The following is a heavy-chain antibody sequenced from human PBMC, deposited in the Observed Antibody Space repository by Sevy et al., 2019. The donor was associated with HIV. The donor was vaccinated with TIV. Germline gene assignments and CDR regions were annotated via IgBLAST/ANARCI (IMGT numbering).Heavy chain of an antibody. J-gene: IGHJ6*03. V-gene: IGHV1-18*01. CDR3: ARRRPHDYYYFYMDV. Sequence: ASVKVSCKASGYTFTSFGISWVRQAPGQGFEWIGWISYNNGNTKYAQKFQGRVTMTTETSTSTAYMELRNLRSDDTALYYYARRRPHDYYYFYMDVWCKGTTVTVSS. CDR2: ISYNNGNT. CDR1: GYTFTSFG.